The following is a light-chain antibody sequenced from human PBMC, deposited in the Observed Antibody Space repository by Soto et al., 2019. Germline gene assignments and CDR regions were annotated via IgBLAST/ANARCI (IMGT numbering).Light chain of an antibody. J-gene: IGLJ1*01. V-gene: IGLV2-23*03. CDR2: EGS. CDR3: CSYAGGSNV. CDR1: SSGVGSYKF. Sequence: QSALTQPASVSESPGQSITISCTGTSSGVGSYKFVSWYQQHPATAPKLMIYEGSKRPSGVSDRFSGSKSGNTASLTISGLQADDEADYFCCSYAGGSNVFGTGTKVTVL.